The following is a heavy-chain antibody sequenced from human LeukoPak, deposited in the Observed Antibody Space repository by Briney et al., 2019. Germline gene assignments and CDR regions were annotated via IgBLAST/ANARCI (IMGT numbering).Heavy chain of an antibody. J-gene: IGHJ6*02. CDR1: GFTFSSYA. Sequence: GGSLRLSCAASGFTFSSYAMSWVRQAPGKGLEWVSAISGSGGSTYYADSVKGRFTISRDNSKNTLYLQMNSLRAEDTAVYYCAKWHQLASSRYYGMDVWGQGTTVTVSS. CDR2: ISGSGGST. CDR3: AKWHQLASSRYYGMDV. V-gene: IGHV3-23*01. D-gene: IGHD2-2*01.